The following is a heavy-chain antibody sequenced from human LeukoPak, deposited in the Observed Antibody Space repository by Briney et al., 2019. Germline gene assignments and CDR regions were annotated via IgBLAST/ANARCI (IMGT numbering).Heavy chain of an antibody. CDR2: FDPEDGET. Sequence: ASVKVSCKVSGYTLTELSMHWVRQAPGKALEWMGGFDPEDGETIYAQKFQGRVTMTEDTSTDTAYMELSSLRSEDTAVYYCATGLHYDYVWGTPRPFDPWGQGTLVTVSS. V-gene: IGHV1-24*01. D-gene: IGHD3-16*01. CDR3: ATGLHYDYVWGTPRPFDP. CDR1: GYTLTELS. J-gene: IGHJ5*02.